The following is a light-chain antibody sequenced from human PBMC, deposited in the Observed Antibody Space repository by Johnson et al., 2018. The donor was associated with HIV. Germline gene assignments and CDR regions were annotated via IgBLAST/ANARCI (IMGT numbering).Light chain of an antibody. J-gene: IGLJ1*01. CDR2: DNN. V-gene: IGLV1-51*01. CDR1: SSNIGNNY. Sequence: QSVLTQPPSVSAAPGQKVTISCSGSSSNIGNNYVSWYQQLPGTAPKLLIYDNNKRPSGIPDRFSGSKSGTSATLGITGLPTGDEADYYCGTWDSSLSPGGEVFGTGTKVTVL. CDR3: GTWDSSLSPGGEV.